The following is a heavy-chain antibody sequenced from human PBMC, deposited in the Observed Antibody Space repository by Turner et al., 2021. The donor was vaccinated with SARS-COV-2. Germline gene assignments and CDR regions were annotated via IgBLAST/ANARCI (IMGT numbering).Heavy chain of an antibody. CDR3: AREHPPSSWQTYYFDF. Sequence: QVQLVESGEGVDQPGWSLRLPCAASGFTFSSYGMHWVRQAPGKGLEWGAIIWYDGSNKYYADSVKGRFTISRDNSKNTLYLQMNSLRAEDTAVYYCAREHPPSSWQTYYFDFWGQGTLVTVSS. V-gene: IGHV3-33*01. CDR2: IWYDGSNK. D-gene: IGHD6-13*01. J-gene: IGHJ4*02. CDR1: GFTFSSYG.